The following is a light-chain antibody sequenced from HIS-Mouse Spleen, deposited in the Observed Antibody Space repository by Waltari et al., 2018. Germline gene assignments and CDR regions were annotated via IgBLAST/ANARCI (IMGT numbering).Light chain of an antibody. Sequence: SYELTQPPSVSVSPGQTARITCSGDALPKKSAHWYQQKSGQAPVLVIYEDSKRPSGIPERFSGSSSGTMATLTISGAQVEDEADYCCYSTDSSGNHRVFGGGTKLTVL. CDR3: YSTDSSGNHRV. V-gene: IGLV3-10*01. CDR2: EDS. CDR1: ALPKKS. J-gene: IGLJ2*01.